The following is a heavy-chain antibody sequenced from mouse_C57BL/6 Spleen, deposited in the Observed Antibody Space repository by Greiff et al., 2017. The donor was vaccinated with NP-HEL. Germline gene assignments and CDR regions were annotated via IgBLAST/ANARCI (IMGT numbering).Heavy chain of an antibody. V-gene: IGHV3-6*01. J-gene: IGHJ3*01. Sequence: VQLQQSGPGLVKPSQSLSLTCSVTGYSITSGYYWNWIRQFPGNKLEWMGYISYDGSNNYNPSLKNRISITRDTSKNQFFLKLNSVTTEDTATYYCARVNDYDGGFAYWGQGTLVTVSA. CDR2: ISYDGSN. CDR3: ARVNDYDGGFAY. D-gene: IGHD2-4*01. CDR1: GYSITSGYY.